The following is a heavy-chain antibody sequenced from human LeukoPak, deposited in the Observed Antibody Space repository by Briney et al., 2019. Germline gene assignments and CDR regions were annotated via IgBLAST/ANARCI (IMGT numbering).Heavy chain of an antibody. Sequence: ASMKVSCKASGYTFTGNYIHWVRQAPGQGLEWMGWINPNSGGTKYAQKFQGRVTLTSDTSITTAYLDLASLTSDDTAVYYCARLLAGGNAFDIWGQGTMLAVPS. CDR1: GYTFTGNY. D-gene: IGHD3-16*01. V-gene: IGHV1-2*02. CDR2: INPNSGGT. J-gene: IGHJ3*02. CDR3: ARLLAGGNAFDI.